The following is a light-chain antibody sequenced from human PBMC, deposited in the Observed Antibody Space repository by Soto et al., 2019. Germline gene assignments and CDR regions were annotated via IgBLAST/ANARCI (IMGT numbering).Light chain of an antibody. V-gene: IGKV3-20*01. J-gene: IGKJ2*01. CDR2: GAT. CDR1: QSVSTNY. Sequence: EIVLTQSPGTLSLSPGERATLSCRASQSVSTNYLAWYQQKPGQSPRLLIYGATRRATGIPDRFSGSGSGTDFILTISRLEPEDFALYFCQQYGSSPYTFVQGTKLDIK. CDR3: QQYGSSPYT.